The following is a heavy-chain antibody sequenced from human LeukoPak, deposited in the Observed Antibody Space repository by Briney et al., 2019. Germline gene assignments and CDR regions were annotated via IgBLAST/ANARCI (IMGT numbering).Heavy chain of an antibody. J-gene: IGHJ4*02. CDR2: ISGSGGST. CDR1: GFTFSSYA. D-gene: IGHD6-13*01. CDR3: ASPSYSSSWYYFDY. V-gene: IGHV3-23*01. Sequence: GGSLRLSCAASGFTFSSYAMSWVRQAPGKGLEWVSAISGSGGSTYYADSVKGRFTISRDNSKNTLYLQMNSLKTEDTAVYYCASPSYSSSWYYFDYWGQGTLVTVSS.